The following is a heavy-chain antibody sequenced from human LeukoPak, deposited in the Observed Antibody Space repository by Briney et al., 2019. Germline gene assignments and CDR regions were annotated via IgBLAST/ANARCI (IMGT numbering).Heavy chain of an antibody. CDR3: ARGYCSGGTCYLVENWLDP. Sequence: ASVKVSCKASGYTVTAYYIYWVRPAAAQGLDWMGRINPTSGGTDYAQNFQGRVTMTRDTSISTAYMELSRLRSDDTAVYYCARGYCSGGTCYLVENWLDPWGQGTLVTVSS. D-gene: IGHD2-15*01. CDR2: INPTSGGT. V-gene: IGHV1-2*06. J-gene: IGHJ5*02. CDR1: GYTVTAYY.